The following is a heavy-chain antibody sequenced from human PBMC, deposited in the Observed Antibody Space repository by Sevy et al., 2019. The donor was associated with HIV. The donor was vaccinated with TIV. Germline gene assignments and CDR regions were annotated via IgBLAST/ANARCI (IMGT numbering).Heavy chain of an antibody. D-gene: IGHD1-20*01. CDR3: ARITRVIYGMDV. CDR2: IYYSGST. J-gene: IGHJ6*02. V-gene: IGHV4-39*01. Sequence: SETLSLTCTVYGGSISSSSYYWGWIRQPPGKGLEWIGSIYYSGSTYYNPSLKSRVTISVDTSKNQFSLKLSSVTAADTAVYYCARITRVIYGMDVWGQGTTVTVSS. CDR1: GGSISSSSYY.